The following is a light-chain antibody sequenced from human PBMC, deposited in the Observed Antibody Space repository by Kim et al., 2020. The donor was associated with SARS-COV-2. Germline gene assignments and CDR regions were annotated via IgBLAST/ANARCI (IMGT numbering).Light chain of an antibody. CDR3: QSADSSGTYVL. CDR1: ALPKQY. Sequence: SPGQTARITCSGDALPKQYAYWYQQKPGQAPVLVIYKDSERPSGIPERFSGASSGTKVTLTISGVQAEDEADYYCQSADSSGTYVLFGGGTMLTVL. J-gene: IGLJ2*01. CDR2: KDS. V-gene: IGLV3-25*03.